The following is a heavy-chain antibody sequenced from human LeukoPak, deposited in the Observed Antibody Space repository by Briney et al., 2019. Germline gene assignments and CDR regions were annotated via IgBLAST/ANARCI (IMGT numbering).Heavy chain of an antibody. Sequence: GGSLRLSCAASGFTFSSYGMHWVRQAPGKGLEWVAVISYDGSNKYYADSVKGRFTISRDNSKNTLYLQMNSLRAEDTAVYYCARESRITMIVVVLWDYWGQGTLVTVSS. V-gene: IGHV3-30*03. CDR1: GFTFSSYG. CDR3: ARESRITMIVVVLWDY. CDR2: ISYDGSNK. D-gene: IGHD3-22*01. J-gene: IGHJ4*02.